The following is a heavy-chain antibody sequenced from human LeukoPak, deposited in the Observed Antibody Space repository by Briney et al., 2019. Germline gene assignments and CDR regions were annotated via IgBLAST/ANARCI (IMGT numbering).Heavy chain of an antibody. CDR2: MNPNSGNT. J-gene: IGHJ2*01. D-gene: IGHD3-22*01. CDR1: VYTFTSYD. Sequence: ASVKVSCKASVYTFTSYDINWVRQATGQGLEWMGWMNPNSGNTGYAQKFQGRVTMTRNTSISTAYMELSSLRSEDTAVYYCASRGPGYYDSSGYYYWYFDLWGRGTLVTVSS. CDR3: ASRGPGYYDSSGYYYWYFDL. V-gene: IGHV1-8*01.